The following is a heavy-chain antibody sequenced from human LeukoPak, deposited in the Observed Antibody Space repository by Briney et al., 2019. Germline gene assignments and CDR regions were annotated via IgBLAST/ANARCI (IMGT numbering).Heavy chain of an antibody. V-gene: IGHV4-4*07. CDR1: GGSISSYY. J-gene: IGHJ4*02. D-gene: IGHD3-22*01. Sequence: SETLSLICTVSGGSISSYYWSWIRQPAGKGLEWIGRIYTSGSTNYNPSLKSRVTMSVDTSKNQFSLKLSSVTAADTAVYYCARDQTRYYYDSSGYLGFDYWGQGTLVTVSS. CDR2: IYTSGST. CDR3: ARDQTRYYYDSSGYLGFDY.